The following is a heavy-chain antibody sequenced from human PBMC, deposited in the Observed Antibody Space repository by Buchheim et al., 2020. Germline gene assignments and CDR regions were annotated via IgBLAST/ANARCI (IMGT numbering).Heavy chain of an antibody. CDR2: IYYSGST. D-gene: IGHD3-9*01. V-gene: IGHV4-31*03. CDR1: GGSISSGGYY. J-gene: IGHJ6*02. Sequence: QVQLQESGPGLVKPSQTLSLTRTVSGGSISSGGYYWSWIRQHPGKGLEWIGYIYYSGSTYYNPSLKSRVTISVDTSKNQFSLKLSSVTAADTAVYYCARGGNYDILTGYYTGVPYYYYGMDVWGQGTT. CDR3: ARGGNYDILTGYYTGVPYYYYGMDV.